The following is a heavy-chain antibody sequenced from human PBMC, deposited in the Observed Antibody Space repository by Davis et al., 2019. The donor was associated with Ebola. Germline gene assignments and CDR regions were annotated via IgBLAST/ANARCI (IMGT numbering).Heavy chain of an antibody. V-gene: IGHV1-18*01. J-gene: IGHJ6*02. CDR1: GYIFVTYG. CDR2: LSPYNGKT. D-gene: IGHD2-15*01. Sequence: ASVKVSCKASGYIFVTYGLIWVRQAPGQGLEWMGWLSPYNGKTNYAEKFQGRVTMTTDTSRTTAYMELRSLRSDDTAVYFCARESFCAGIGGTYRCSLSSGDDYYGMDAWGQGTTVTVSS. CDR3: ARESFCAGIGGTYRCSLSSGDDYYGMDA.